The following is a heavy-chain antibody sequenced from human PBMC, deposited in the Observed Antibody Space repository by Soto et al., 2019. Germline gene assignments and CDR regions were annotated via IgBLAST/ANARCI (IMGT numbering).Heavy chain of an antibody. D-gene: IGHD2-15*01. V-gene: IGHV4-39*01. CDR3: ARRYSMEGYCSGGSCYSDAFDI. Sequence: KAXETLSLTCTVSGCSISSSSYYWGWIRQPPGKGLEWIGIIYYSGSTYYNPSLKSRVTISVDTSKNQFSLKLSSVTAADTAVYYCARRYSMEGYCSGGSCYSDAFDIWGQGTMVTVSS. CDR1: GCSISSSSYY. J-gene: IGHJ3*02. CDR2: IYYSGST.